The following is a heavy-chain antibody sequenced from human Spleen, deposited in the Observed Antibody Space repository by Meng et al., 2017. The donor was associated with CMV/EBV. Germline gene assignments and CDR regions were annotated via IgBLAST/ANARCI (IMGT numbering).Heavy chain of an antibody. D-gene: IGHD6-19*01. CDR2: IYHSGGT. Sequence: QMQCQESGPGLVQRSVTLSLTCAVSGGSISISTWWSWVRQPPGKGLEWIGEIYHSGGTNYNPSLRGRVTISLDKSKNQFSPTLRSVTAADTAVYYCARDPYATGWAGWGQGTLVTVSS. CDR3: ARDPYATGWAG. CDR1: GGSISISTW. J-gene: IGHJ4*02. V-gene: IGHV4-4*02.